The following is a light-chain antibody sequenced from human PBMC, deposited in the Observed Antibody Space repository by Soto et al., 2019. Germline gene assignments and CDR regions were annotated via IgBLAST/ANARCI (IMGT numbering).Light chain of an antibody. CDR2: SAS. CDR1: QDIITL. J-gene: IGKJ4*01. CDR3: QQADSFPLT. V-gene: IGKV1D-12*01. Sequence: DIQMTQSPSSVSASIGDTVTITCRASQDIITLLAWYQQKPGKAPKLLIYSASTLESGVPSRFSGRGSGTDFTLTISSPQPEDFATSFCQQADSFPLTFGGGTKGDLK.